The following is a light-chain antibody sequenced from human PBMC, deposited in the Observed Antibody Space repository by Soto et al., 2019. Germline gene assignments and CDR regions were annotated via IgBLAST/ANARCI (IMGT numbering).Light chain of an antibody. J-gene: IGLJ2*01. Sequence: QSVLTQPPSVSGAPGQRVTISCTGSSSNIGAGYDVHWYQQLPGTAPKLLIYGNSNRPSGVPDRFSGSKAGTSASLAITGLQAEDVVDYYSQSYDGRLSGVVFGGGAKLTVL. CDR3: QSYDGRLSGVV. CDR2: GNS. V-gene: IGLV1-40*01. CDR1: SSNIGAGYD.